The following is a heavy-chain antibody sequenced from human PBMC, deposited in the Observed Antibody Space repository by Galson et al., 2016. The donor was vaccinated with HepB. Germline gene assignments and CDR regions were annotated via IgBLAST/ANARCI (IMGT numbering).Heavy chain of an antibody. CDR3: STLAWWSGHF. D-gene: IGHD3-3*01. J-gene: IGHJ4*02. Sequence: SLRLSCAASGFTFSSYWVNWVRQAPGKRLEWVAGMSGDGTEKHCIGSVRGRFTVYRDNSHKSAFLQMNSLRVEDTAMYYCSTLAWWSGHFWGQGALVTVSS. V-gene: IGHV3-7*01. CDR2: MSGDGTEK. CDR1: GFTFSSYW.